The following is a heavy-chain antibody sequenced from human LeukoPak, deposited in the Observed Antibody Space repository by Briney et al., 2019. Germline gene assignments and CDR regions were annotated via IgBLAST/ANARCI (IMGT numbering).Heavy chain of an antibody. CDR1: GFTFSSYS. J-gene: IGHJ4*02. CDR2: ISSSSYI. Sequence: GGSLRLSRAASGFTFSSYSMNWVRQAPGKGLEWVSSISSSSYIYYADSVKGRFTISRDNAKNSLYLQMNSLRAEDTAVYYCARSLDTDLREWGQGTLVTVSS. CDR3: ARSLDTDLRE. D-gene: IGHD5-18*01. V-gene: IGHV3-21*01.